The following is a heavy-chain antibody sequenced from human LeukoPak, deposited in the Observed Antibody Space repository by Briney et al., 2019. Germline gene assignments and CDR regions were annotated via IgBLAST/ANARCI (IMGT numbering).Heavy chain of an antibody. CDR1: GDIVSSNSAA. CDR2: TYYRSKWYN. Sequence: SQTLSLTCAISGDIVSSNSAAWNWIRQSPSRGLEWLGRTYYRSKWYNDYAVSVKSRITINPDTSKNQFSLQLNSVTPEDTAVYYCARDLIAAAGLNYYYYGMDVWGQGTTVTVSS. CDR3: ARDLIAAAGLNYYYYGMDV. J-gene: IGHJ6*02. V-gene: IGHV6-1*01. D-gene: IGHD6-13*01.